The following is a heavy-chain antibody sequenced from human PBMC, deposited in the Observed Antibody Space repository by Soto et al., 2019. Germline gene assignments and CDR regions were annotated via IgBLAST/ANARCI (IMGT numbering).Heavy chain of an antibody. Sequence: QVQLVQSGAEVQKPGSSVKVSCKASGGTFSSYAISWVRQAPGHGLEWMGGIIPMSGTANYAQKFQGRVTITADESTSKVYMERSSLRSEDTAVYYCARSQGGSISLEIYSYYYYGMGVWGQGTTVTVCS. CDR3: ARSQGGSISLEIYSYYYYGMGV. CDR1: GGTFSSYA. J-gene: IGHJ6*02. V-gene: IGHV1-69*01. CDR2: IIPMSGTA. D-gene: IGHD2-2*01.